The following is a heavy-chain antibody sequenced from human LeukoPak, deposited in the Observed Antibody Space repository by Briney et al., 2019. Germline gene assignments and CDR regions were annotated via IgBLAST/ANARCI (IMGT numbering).Heavy chain of an antibody. D-gene: IGHD3-22*01. CDR1: DLMFSAAA. V-gene: IGHV3-33*01. Sequence: GGSLRLSCAASDLMFSAAAMHWVRQAPGKGLEWVTMIWYDGSNKYYAESVKGRFTVSRDSSKNTLDLQMNNVRAEDTAVYYCVRDPANSGWAFDIWGQGTLVTVSS. CDR2: IWYDGSNK. CDR3: VRDPANSGWAFDI. J-gene: IGHJ3*02.